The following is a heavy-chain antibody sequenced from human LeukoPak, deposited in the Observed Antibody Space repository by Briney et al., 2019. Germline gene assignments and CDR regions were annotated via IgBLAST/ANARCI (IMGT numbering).Heavy chain of an antibody. CDR3: AKTMGTRNYDFWSGYYNY. CDR2: ISGSGGST. CDR1: GFTFSSYA. J-gene: IGHJ4*02. Sequence: PGGSLRLSCAASGFTFSSYAMSWVRQAPGKGPEWVSAISGSGGSTYYADSVKGRFTISRDNSKNTLYLQMNSLRAEDTAVYYCAKTMGTRNYDFWSGYYNYWGQGTLVTVSS. D-gene: IGHD3-3*01. V-gene: IGHV3-23*01.